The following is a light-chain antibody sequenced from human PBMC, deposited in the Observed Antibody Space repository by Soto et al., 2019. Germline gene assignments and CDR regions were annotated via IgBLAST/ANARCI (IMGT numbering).Light chain of an antibody. CDR2: GAS. J-gene: IGKJ1*01. Sequence: EVVMTQSPATLSVSPGERATLSCRASQSVNANLAWYQQKPGQAPRLLIHGASNRATGVAARFSGSGFGTHFILTISSLQSEDFAVYYCQQYNTWLWTFGQATKVEI. CDR3: QQYNTWLWT. CDR1: QSVNAN. V-gene: IGKV3-15*01.